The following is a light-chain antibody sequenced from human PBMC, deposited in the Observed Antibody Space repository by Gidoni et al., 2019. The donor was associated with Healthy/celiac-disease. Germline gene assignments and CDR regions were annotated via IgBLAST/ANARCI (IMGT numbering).Light chain of an antibody. CDR3: CSYAGSSTWV. Sequence: SPLPHPAASSAPPRQSITISCTGTSSDVGSYNLVSWYQQHPGKAPKLMIYEGSKRPSGVSNRFSGSKSGNTASLTISGLQAEDEADYYCCSYAGSSTWVFGGGTKLTVL. V-gene: IGLV2-23*01. CDR1: SSDVGSYNL. J-gene: IGLJ3*02. CDR2: EGS.